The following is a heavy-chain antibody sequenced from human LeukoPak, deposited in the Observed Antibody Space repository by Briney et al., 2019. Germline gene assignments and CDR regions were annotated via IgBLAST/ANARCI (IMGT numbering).Heavy chain of an antibody. J-gene: IGHJ4*02. CDR3: AKASRGTMVRGGYYFDY. Sequence: GGSLRLSCAASGFTFSSYAMSWVRQAPGKGLEWVSAISGSGGSTYYADSVKGRFTISRDNSKNTLYLQMNSLRAEDTAVYYCAKASRGTMVRGGYYFDYWGQGTLVTVSS. D-gene: IGHD3-10*01. CDR1: GFTFSSYA. CDR2: ISGSGGST. V-gene: IGHV3-23*01.